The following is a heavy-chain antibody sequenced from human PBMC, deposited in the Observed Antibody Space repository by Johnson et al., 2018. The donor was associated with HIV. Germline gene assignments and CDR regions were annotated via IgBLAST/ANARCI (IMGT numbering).Heavy chain of an antibody. J-gene: IGHJ3*02. CDR3: AKGGYCSGGSCYPDAFDI. CDR2: IRYDGSNK. D-gene: IGHD2-15*01. Sequence: QVQLVESGGGVVQPGGSLRLSCAASGFTFSSYGMHWVRQAPGKGLEWVAFIRYDGSNKYYGDSVKGRFTISRDNSKNTLYLQMNSLRAEDTAVYYCAKGGYCSGGSCYPDAFDIWGQGTMVTVSS. CDR1: GFTFSSYG. V-gene: IGHV3-30*02.